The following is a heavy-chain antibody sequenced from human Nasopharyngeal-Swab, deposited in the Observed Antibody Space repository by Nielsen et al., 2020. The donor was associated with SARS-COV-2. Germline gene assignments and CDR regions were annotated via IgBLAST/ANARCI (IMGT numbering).Heavy chain of an antibody. Sequence: WIRQPPEKGLEWIGYIYYSGSTNYNPSLKSRVTISVDTSKNQFSLKLSSVTAADTAVYYCARLKESSTYYYLYYFDYWGQGTLVTVSS. D-gene: IGHD3-22*01. CDR2: IYYSGST. J-gene: IGHJ4*02. CDR3: ARLKESSTYYYLYYFDY. V-gene: IGHV4-59*08.